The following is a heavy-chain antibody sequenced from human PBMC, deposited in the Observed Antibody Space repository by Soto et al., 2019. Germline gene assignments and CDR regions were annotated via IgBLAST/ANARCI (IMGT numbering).Heavy chain of an antibody. V-gene: IGHV2-5*02. Sequence: QITLNESGPTQVNPRQTLTLTCTLSGFSLTTSGVGVGWIRQSPGKAPEWLALIYWDDDKRYSPSLKCRLTISRDTSKNQVVLTMADLGPADTATYYCAHRVLRTVFGLVTTTAIYFDFWGQGTPVAVSS. CDR2: IYWDDDK. CDR1: GFSLTTSGVG. CDR3: AHRVLRTVFGLVTTTAIYFDF. D-gene: IGHD3-3*01. J-gene: IGHJ4*02.